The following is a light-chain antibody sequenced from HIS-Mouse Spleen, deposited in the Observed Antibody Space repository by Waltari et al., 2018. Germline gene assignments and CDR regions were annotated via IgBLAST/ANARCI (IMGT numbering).Light chain of an antibody. J-gene: IGLJ1*01. CDR2: DVS. CDR1: SSYVGGYNY. CDR3: SSYTSSSTLYV. Sequence: QSALTQPASVSGSPGQSITISCTGTSSYVGGYNYVSWYQQHPGKAPKPMIYDVSNRPSGVSNRFSGSKSGNTASLTISELQAEDEADYYCSSYTSSSTLYVFGTGTKVTVL. V-gene: IGLV2-14*03.